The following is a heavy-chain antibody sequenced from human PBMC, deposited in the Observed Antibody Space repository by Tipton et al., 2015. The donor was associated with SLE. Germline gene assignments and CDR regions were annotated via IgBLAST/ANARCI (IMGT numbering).Heavy chain of an antibody. Sequence: TLSLTCAVSGYPISSGYYWGWIRQDPGEGLEWIGSISHSGSTYYNSSLKSRVTISVDTSKSQFSLELSSVIAADTAVYYCARRPSTYMVQGVEYYFDSWGQGTLVTVSS. V-gene: IGHV4-38-2*01. CDR2: ISHSGST. J-gene: IGHJ4*02. D-gene: IGHD3-10*01. CDR3: ARRPSTYMVQGVEYYFDS. CDR1: GYPISSGYY.